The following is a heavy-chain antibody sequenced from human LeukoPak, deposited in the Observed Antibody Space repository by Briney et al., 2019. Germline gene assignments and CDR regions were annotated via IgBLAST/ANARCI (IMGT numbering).Heavy chain of an antibody. J-gene: IGHJ4*02. CDR2: MSPNSGDT. CDR3: VRPPQTGGFAS. V-gene: IGHV1-8*01. D-gene: IGHD1-14*01. CDR1: GYTFTTHD. Sequence: ASVKVSCKASGYTFTTHDINWVRQATGQGLEWLGWMSPNSGDTGYAQKFQGRVTMTSDSSISTAYMELSSLRSEDTAIYYCVRPPQTGGFASWAQGPLVTVSS.